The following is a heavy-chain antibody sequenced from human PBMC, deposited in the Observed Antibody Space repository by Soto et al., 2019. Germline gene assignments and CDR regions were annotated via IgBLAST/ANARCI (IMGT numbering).Heavy chain of an antibody. J-gene: IGHJ4*02. D-gene: IGHD2-15*01. Sequence: GGSLRLSCAASGFTFSSYAMSWVRQAPGKGLEWVSAISGSGGSTYYADSVKGRFTISRDNSKNTLYLQMNSLRAEDTAVYYCAKDLGLLYCSGGSCEADYWGQGTLVTVSS. CDR3: AKDLGLLYCSGGSCEADY. V-gene: IGHV3-23*01. CDR1: GFTFSSYA. CDR2: ISGSGGST.